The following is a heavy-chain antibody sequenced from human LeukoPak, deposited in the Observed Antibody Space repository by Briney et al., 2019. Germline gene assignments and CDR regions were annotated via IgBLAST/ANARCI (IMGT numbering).Heavy chain of an antibody. CDR3: ARVGIYGDYNRYFDY. J-gene: IGHJ4*02. D-gene: IGHD4-17*01. Sequence: PGGSLRLSCAASGFTFDNYGLSWVRQAPGKGLEWVSGINWNGGSTGHADSVKGRFTISRDNAKNSLYLQTNSLRAEDTALYYCARVGIYGDYNRYFDYWGQGTLVTVSS. V-gene: IGHV3-20*04. CDR2: INWNGGST. CDR1: GFTFDNYG.